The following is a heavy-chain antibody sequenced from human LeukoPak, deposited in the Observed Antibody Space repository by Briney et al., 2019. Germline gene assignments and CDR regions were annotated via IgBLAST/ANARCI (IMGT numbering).Heavy chain of an antibody. CDR1: GGSMSSYY. Sequence: PSETLSLTCTVSGGSMSSYYWGWIRQPPGKGLEWIGYIYYSGSTNYNPSLKSRVTISVDTSKNQFSLKLSSVTAADTAVYYCARSYDSRGYYYYGMDVWGQGTTVIVSS. D-gene: IGHD3-22*01. V-gene: IGHV4-59*01. CDR3: ARSYDSRGYYYYGMDV. CDR2: IYYSGST. J-gene: IGHJ6*02.